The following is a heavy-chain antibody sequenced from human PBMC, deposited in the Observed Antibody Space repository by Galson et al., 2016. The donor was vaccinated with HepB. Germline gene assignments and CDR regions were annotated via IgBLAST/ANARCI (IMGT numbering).Heavy chain of an antibody. D-gene: IGHD2-2*01. CDR1: GGSFSDYY. Sequence: LTCAVYGGSFSDYYWSWIRQPPGKGLEWIGEINHSGTINYNPSLKSRVTISVDTSKNQFSLNLGSVTAADTAVHYCARRTVVPTAGNWFDPWGQGTLVTVSS. CDR2: INHSGTI. CDR3: ARRTVVPTAGNWFDP. V-gene: IGHV4-34*01. J-gene: IGHJ5*02.